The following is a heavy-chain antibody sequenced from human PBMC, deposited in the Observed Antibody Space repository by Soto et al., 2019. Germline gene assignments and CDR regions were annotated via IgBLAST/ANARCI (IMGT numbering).Heavy chain of an antibody. V-gene: IGHV1-69*06. J-gene: IGHJ1*01. CDR3: ATPRNLEDFQH. CDR2: IIPLFGTS. CDR1: GGTFSSYA. Sequence: SVKVSCKASGGTFSSYAISWVRQAPGQGLEWMGGIIPLFGTSNYAQNFQGRVTITADKSTSTAYMELSSLRSEDTAVYFCATPRNLEDFQHWGQGTLVTVSS.